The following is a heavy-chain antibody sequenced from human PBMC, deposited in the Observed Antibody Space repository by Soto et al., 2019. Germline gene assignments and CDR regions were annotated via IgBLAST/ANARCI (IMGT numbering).Heavy chain of an antibody. Sequence: EVQLVESGGGLVQPGGSLKLSCTASGFSFSGSAMHWVRQSSGKGLEWVGRIRSRANNYATVYAASVTGRFTGSRDDSTNTKYLQMNSLKNEDTSIYYCARHRIIWANHVTTVVSNDRFDIWGQGTMVTVSS. CDR3: ARHRIIWANHVTTVVSNDRFDI. J-gene: IGHJ3*02. V-gene: IGHV3-73*01. CDR2: IRSRANNYAT. D-gene: IGHD4-17*01. CDR1: GFSFSGSA.